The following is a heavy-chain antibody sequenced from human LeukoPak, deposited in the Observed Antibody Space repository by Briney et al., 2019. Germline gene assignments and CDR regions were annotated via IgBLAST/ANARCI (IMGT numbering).Heavy chain of an antibody. CDR2: AGWAGGTT. J-gene: IGHJ4*02. CDR1: GFNFDRYT. CDR3: AKELDTMFFDY. Sequence: PGGSLRLSCATSGFNFDRYTIHWVRQAPGKGLEWVSLAGWAGGTTFYSDCVRGRFTISRDSGRKSVYLQMNSLTTDDTAFYFCAKELDTMFFDYWGQGALVTVSS. D-gene: IGHD3-10*02. V-gene: IGHV3-43*01.